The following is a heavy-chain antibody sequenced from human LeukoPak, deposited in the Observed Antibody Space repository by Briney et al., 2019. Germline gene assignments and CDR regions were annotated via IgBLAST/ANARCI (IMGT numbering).Heavy chain of an antibody. CDR2: INHSGST. J-gene: IGHJ5*02. Sequence: SETLSLTCAVYGGSFSGYYWSWIRQPPGKGLEWIGEINHSGSTNYNPSLKSRVTISVDTSKNQFSLKLSSVTAADTAVYYCARAGLTVRTRSSSGWFDPWGQGTLVTVSS. D-gene: IGHD4-11*01. CDR3: ARAGLTVRTRSSSGWFDP. CDR1: GGSFSGYY. V-gene: IGHV4-34*01.